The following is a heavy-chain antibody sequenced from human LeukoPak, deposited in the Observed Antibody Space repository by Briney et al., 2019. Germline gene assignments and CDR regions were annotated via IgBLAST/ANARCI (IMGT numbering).Heavy chain of an antibody. Sequence: PSEALSLTCTVSGGSISSYYWSWIRQPPGKGLEWIGYIYYSGSTNYNPSLKSRVTISVDTSKNQFSLKLSSVTAADTAVYYCARHAHSAGDYVWGSYRPYYFDYWGQGTLVTVSS. D-gene: IGHD3-16*02. CDR2: IYYSGST. J-gene: IGHJ4*02. V-gene: IGHV4-59*08. CDR3: ARHAHSAGDYVWGSYRPYYFDY. CDR1: GGSISSYY.